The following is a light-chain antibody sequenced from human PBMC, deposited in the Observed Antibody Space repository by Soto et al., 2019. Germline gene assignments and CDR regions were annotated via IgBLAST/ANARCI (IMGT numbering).Light chain of an antibody. CDR3: QQYGSSPYT. CDR2: GAS. CDR1: QSVTSDY. J-gene: IGKJ2*01. V-gene: IGKV3-20*01. Sequence: EIVLTQSPGTLSLSPGERATLSCRASQSVTSDYLAWYQQKPGQAPRLLICGASSRATGIPDRFSGSGSGTDFTLTISRLEPEDSAVYYCQQYGSSPYTFGQGARLEIK.